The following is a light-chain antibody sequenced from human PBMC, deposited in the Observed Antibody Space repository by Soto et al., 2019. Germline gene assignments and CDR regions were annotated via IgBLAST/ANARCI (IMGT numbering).Light chain of an antibody. CDR1: QDITIY. CDR3: QQYNNWPPWT. CDR2: GAS. Sequence: DIQLTQSPSSLSASVGDRVTITCRVSQDITIYLNWYRQKPGKVPKFLIYGASTRATGIPARFSGSGSGTEFTLTISSLQSEDFAVYYCQQYNNWPPWTFGQGTKVDIK. J-gene: IGKJ1*01. V-gene: IGKV1-27*01.